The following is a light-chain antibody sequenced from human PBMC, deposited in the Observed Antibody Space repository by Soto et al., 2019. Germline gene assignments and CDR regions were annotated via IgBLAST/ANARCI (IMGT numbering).Light chain of an antibody. Sequence: QSALTQPASVSGSPGQSITISCTGTSSDVASYNLVSWYQQHPGKVPKLIIYEGSKRPSGVSNRFSASKSGNTASLTISGLQAEDEADYYCCSYGGSSTFGDVVFGGGTKLTVL. CDR1: SSDVASYNL. V-gene: IGLV2-23*03. J-gene: IGLJ2*01. CDR3: CSYGGSSTFGDVV. CDR2: EGS.